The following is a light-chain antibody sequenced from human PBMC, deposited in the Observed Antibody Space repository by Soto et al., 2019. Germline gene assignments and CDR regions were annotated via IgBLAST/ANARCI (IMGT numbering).Light chain of an antibody. CDR2: DTS. CDR3: LLYYSVALV. Sequence: QAVVTQEPSQTVSPGGTVTLTCGSSTGDVTSGHYPYWFQQKPGQAPRTLIYDTSNKHSWTPARFSGFLLGGKAALTLSGAQPDDDADYYCLLYYSVALVFGGGTKLTVL. V-gene: IGLV7-46*01. J-gene: IGLJ2*01. CDR1: TGDVTSGHY.